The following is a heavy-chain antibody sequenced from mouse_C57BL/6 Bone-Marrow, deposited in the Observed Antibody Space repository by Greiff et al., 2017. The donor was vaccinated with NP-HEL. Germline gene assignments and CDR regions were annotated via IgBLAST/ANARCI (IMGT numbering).Heavy chain of an antibody. CDR1: GFNIKDYY. CDR3: ARDLVVTTYYFDY. Sequence: EVHLVESGAELVKPGASVKLSCTASGFNIKDYYMHWVKQRTEQGLEWIGRIDPEDGETKYAPKFQGKATITADTSSNTAYLQLSSLTSEYTAVYYCARDLVVTTYYFDYWGQGTTLTVSS. CDR2: IDPEDGET. D-gene: IGHD2-2*01. J-gene: IGHJ2*01. V-gene: IGHV14-2*01.